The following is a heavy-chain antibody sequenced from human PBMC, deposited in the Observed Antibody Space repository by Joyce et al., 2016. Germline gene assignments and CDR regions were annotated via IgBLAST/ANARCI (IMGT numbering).Heavy chain of an antibody. CDR2: INRPFGTV. Sequence: QVQLVQSGAEVKKPGSSVKVSCKASGGTFSSYGISWVGKAPGQGLEWMGGINRPFGTVKYEQKFQGRVTITADESTSTAYMELSSLRSEDTAVYYCARARFRDSSGFYYVETYYYGMDVWGQGTTVTVSS. V-gene: IGHV1-69*01. D-gene: IGHD3-22*01. J-gene: IGHJ6*02. CDR3: ARARFRDSSGFYYVETYYYGMDV. CDR1: GGTFSSYG.